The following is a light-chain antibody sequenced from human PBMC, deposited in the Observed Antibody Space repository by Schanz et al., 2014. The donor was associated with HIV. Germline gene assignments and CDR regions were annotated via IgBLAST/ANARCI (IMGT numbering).Light chain of an antibody. CDR2: EVY. V-gene: IGLV2-8*01. CDR1: SSDVGYYNY. J-gene: IGLJ3*02. Sequence: QSALTQPPSASGSPGQSITISCTGTSSDVGYYNYVSWYQQHPGKAPKLIIYEVYKRPSGVPNRFSGSKSANTASLTVSGLQPEDEADYYCSSFAGSNIPWVFGGGTKLTVL. CDR3: SSFAGSNIPWV.